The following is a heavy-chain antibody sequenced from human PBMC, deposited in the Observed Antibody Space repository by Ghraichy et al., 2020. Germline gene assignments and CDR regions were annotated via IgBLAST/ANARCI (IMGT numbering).Heavy chain of an antibody. D-gene: IGHD1-26*01. CDR3: AKDPNGGYPGAYNWFDP. CDR2: ISGLGGST. CDR1: GFTFSNYA. Sequence: GGSLRLSCAASGFTFSNYAMTWVRQAPGKGLAWVSGISGLGGSTYYADSVKGRFTISRDNSKNTLYLQMNSLRGEDTAIYYCAKDPNGGYPGAYNWFDPWGQGTLVTVSS. V-gene: IGHV3-23*01. J-gene: IGHJ5*02.